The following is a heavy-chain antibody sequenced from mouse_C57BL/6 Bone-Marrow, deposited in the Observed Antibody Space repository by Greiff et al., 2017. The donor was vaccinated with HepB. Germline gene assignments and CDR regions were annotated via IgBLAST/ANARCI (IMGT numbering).Heavy chain of an antibody. V-gene: IGHV1-81*01. J-gene: IGHJ3*01. D-gene: IGHD1-1*01. CDR3: ARAYGGGFAY. CDR2: IYPRSGNT. CDR1: GYTFTSYG. Sequence: VQRVESGAELARPGASVKLSCKASGYTFTSYGISWVKQRTGQGLEWIGEIYPRSGNTYYNEKFKGKATLTADKSSSTAYMELRSLTSEDSAVYFCARAYGGGFAYWGQGTLVTVSA.